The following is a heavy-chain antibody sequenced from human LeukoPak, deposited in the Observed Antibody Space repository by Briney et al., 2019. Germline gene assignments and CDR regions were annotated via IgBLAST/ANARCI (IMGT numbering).Heavy chain of an antibody. J-gene: IGHJ4*02. CDR1: GFTFSDYY. CDR3: KTGCLVVVPGVDY. CDR2: IKSKSDGGTT. Sequence: GGSLRLSCAASGFTFSDYYMSWIRQAPGKGLEWVGCIKSKSDGGTTDDAAPVKGRFTIPRDDSKNPLYRQMNSLKTESTAVYYCKTGCLVVVPGVDYWGERTLGTVSS. D-gene: IGHD3-22*01. V-gene: IGHV3-15*01.